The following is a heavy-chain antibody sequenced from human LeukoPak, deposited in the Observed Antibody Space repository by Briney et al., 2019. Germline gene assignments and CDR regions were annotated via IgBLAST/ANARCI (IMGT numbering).Heavy chain of an antibody. CDR3: ARVGGMRTGTTYYYYMDV. CDR2: ISWNSGSI. J-gene: IGHJ6*03. V-gene: IGHV3-9*01. D-gene: IGHD1-7*01. CDR1: GFTFDDYA. Sequence: GGSLRLSCAASGFTFDDYAMHWVRQAPGKGLEWVSGISWNSGSIGYADSVKGRFTISRDNAKNSLYLQMNSLRAEDTAVYYCARVGGMRTGTTYYYYMDVWGKGTTVTVSS.